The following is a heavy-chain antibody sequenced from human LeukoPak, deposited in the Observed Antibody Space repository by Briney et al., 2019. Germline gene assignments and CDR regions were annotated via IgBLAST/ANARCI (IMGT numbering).Heavy chain of an antibody. CDR1: GFTFSSYG. V-gene: IGHV3-30*18. D-gene: IGHD1-26*01. CDR2: ISYDGSNK. J-gene: IGHJ4*02. Sequence: GGSLRLSCAASGFTFSSYGMHWVRQAPGKGLEWVAVISYDGSNKYYADSVKGRFTISRDNSKNTLYLQMNSLRAEDTAVYYCAKDGPLWELLPFDYWGQGTLVTVSS. CDR3: AKDGPLWELLPFDY.